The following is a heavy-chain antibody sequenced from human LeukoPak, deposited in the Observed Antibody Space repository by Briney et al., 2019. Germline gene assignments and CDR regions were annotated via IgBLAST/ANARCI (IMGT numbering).Heavy chain of an antibody. CDR3: ARSLGVYCSGGSCYGVRWFDP. Sequence: SETLSLTCAVSGGSISSGGYSWSWIRQPPGKGLEWIGYIYHSGSTYYNPSLKSRVTVSVDTSKNQFSLKLSSVTAADTAVYYCARSLGVYCSGGSCYGVRWFDPWGQGTLVTVSS. V-gene: IGHV4-30-2*01. CDR2: IYHSGST. D-gene: IGHD2-15*01. CDR1: GGSISSGGYS. J-gene: IGHJ5*02.